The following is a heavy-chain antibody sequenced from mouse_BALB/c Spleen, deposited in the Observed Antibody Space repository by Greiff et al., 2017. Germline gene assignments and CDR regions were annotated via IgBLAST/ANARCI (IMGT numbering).Heavy chain of an antibody. CDR2: IYYSGTI. J-gene: IGHJ4*01. CDR3: ARALLWGAMDY. V-gene: IGHV3-5*02. CDR1: GIPITTGNYR. Sequence: EVQVVESGPGLVKPSQTVSLTCTVTGIPITTGNYRWSWLRQFPGNKLEWIGYIYYSGTITYNPSLTSRTTITRDTSKSQFFLEMNSLNAADTATYSCARALLWGAMDYWGQGTSVTVSS. D-gene: IGHD2-10*01.